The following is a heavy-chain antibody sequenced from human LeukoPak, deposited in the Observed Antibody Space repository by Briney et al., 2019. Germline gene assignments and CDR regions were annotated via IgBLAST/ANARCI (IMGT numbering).Heavy chain of an antibody. Sequence: GGSLRLSCAASGFTFSSYSMNWVRQAPGKGLEWVSSISSSSSYIYYAHSVKGRLTISRDNAKNSLYLQMNSLRAEDTAVYYCVHEGYWGQGTLVTVSS. CDR1: GFTFSSYS. CDR3: VHEGY. V-gene: IGHV3-21*01. J-gene: IGHJ4*02. CDR2: ISSSSSYI. D-gene: IGHD6-6*01.